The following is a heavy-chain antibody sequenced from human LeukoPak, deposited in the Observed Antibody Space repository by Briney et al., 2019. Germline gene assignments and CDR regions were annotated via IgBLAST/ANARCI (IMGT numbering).Heavy chain of an antibody. J-gene: IGHJ6*02. V-gene: IGHV3-74*01. Sequence: GGSLRLSCVASGFTFSSYWMHWVRQDPRKGLVWASRINGDGRNINYADSVRGRFTISRDNAKNTLYLQMNTLRVEDTAVYYCTRDLMDYDVSTGLHHYYMDVWGQGTTVTVSS. D-gene: IGHD3-9*01. CDR1: GFTFSSYW. CDR2: INGDGRNI. CDR3: TRDLMDYDVSTGLHHYYMDV.